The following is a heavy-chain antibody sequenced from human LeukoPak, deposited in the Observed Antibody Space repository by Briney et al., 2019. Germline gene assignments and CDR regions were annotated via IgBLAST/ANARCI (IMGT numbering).Heavy chain of an antibody. J-gene: IGHJ6*03. CDR1: GGSFSGYY. CDR3: ARSSEGRYYYDSSGFSYYYYYMDV. D-gene: IGHD3-22*01. Sequence: SETLSLTCAVYGGSFSGYYWSWIRQPPGQGLEWIGEINHGGRTNSNPSLKSRVTISVDTSKNQFSLKLSSVPAADTAVYYCARSSEGRYYYDSSGFSYYYYYMDVWGKGTTVTISS. V-gene: IGHV4-34*01. CDR2: INHGGRT.